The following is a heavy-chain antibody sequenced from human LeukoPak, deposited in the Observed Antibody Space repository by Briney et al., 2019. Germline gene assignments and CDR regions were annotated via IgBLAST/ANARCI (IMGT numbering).Heavy chain of an antibody. Sequence: GGSLRLSCATSGFTFKNYGMHWVRQAPGEGLEWVTFLDYTGNNQYYADSMKGRLTISRDNSKNTVFLQMNNLRLEDTSIYYCVKDVHYLGSYRESLDPWGQGTLVTVSS. V-gene: IGHV3-30*02. J-gene: IGHJ5*02. CDR2: LDYTGNNQ. CDR3: VKDVHYLGSYRESLDP. CDR1: GFTFKNYG. D-gene: IGHD3-10*01.